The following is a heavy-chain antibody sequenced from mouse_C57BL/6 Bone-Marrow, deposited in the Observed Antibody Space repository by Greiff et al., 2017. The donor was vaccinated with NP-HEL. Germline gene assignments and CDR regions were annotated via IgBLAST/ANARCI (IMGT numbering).Heavy chain of an antibody. CDR1: GYTFTSYW. CDR2: IDPSDSET. Sequence: VQLQQSGAELVRPGSSVKLSCKASGYTFTSYWMHWVKQRPIQGLEWIGNIDPSDSETHYNQKFKDKATLTVDKSSSTAYMQLSSLTSEDSAVYYCARGDLSNPWVAYWGQGTLVTVSA. J-gene: IGHJ3*01. CDR3: ARGDLSNPWVAY. V-gene: IGHV1-52*01. D-gene: IGHD4-1*01.